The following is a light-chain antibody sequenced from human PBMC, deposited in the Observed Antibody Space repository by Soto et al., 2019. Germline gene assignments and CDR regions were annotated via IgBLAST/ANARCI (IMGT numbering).Light chain of an antibody. V-gene: IGKV3-11*01. CDR3: HQRSTWRTP. CDR2: DAS. J-gene: IGKJ5*01. Sequence: EIVLTQSPATLSLSPGERATLSCRASQSVRHYLAWYQQKPGQAPRLLIYDASNRATGIPARFSGSGSGTDFPPTSSSLDPKVLEFFSCHQRSTWRTPFAKGTGL. CDR1: QSVRHY.